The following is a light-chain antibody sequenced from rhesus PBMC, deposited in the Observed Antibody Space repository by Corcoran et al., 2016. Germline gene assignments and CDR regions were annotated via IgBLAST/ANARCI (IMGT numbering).Light chain of an antibody. CDR1: QSVSSN. CDR3: QKYHLSPWA. Sequence: QVILTQSPATLSLSPGERATLACRASQSVSSNLAWYQQKPGRAPRLLIFGAARRAIGTPDRFSGVGSGTVFTLTISSLGPADFAVYYCQKYHLSPWAFGQGTKVEIK. V-gene: IGKV3-53*01. CDR2: GAA. J-gene: IGKJ1*01.